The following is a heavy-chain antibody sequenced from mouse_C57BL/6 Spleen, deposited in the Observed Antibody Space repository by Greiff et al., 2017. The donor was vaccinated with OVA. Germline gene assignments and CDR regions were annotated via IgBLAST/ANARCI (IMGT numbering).Heavy chain of an antibody. CDR1: GFTFSDYG. D-gene: IGHD2-1*01. V-gene: IGHV5-17*01. CDR2: ISSGSSTI. J-gene: IGHJ1*03. CDR3: ARGIYYGKGWYFDV. Sequence: EVQLMESGGGLVKPGGSLKLSCAASGFTFSDYGMHWVRQAPEKGLEWVAYISSGSSTIYYADTVKGRFTISRDNAKNTLFLQMTSLRSEDTAMYYCARGIYYGKGWYFDVWGTGTTVTVSS.